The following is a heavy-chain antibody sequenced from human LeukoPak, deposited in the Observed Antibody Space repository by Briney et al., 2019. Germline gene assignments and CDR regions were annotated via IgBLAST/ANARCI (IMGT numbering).Heavy chain of an antibody. J-gene: IGHJ4*02. CDR3: ARAFGDYGGIDY. Sequence: PSETLSLTCSVSDYSISSDYYWGWIRPPPGKGLEWIGNIYHSGTTYYNPSLKSRVTMSVDTSKNQFSLKLSSVTAADTAVYYCARAFGDYGGIDYWGQGTLVTVSS. CDR2: IYHSGTT. CDR1: DYSISSDYY. D-gene: IGHD4-17*01. V-gene: IGHV4-38-2*02.